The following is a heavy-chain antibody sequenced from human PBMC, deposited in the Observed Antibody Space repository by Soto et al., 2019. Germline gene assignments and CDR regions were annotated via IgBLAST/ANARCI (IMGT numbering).Heavy chain of an antibody. CDR3: ARERGSGQQLGNDAFDI. Sequence: QVQLVESGGGVVQPGRSLRLSCAASGFTFSSYAMHWVRQAPGKGLEWVAVISYDGSNKYYADSVKGRFTISRDNSKKTLYLQMNSLRAEDTAVYYCARERGSGQQLGNDAFDIWGQGTMVTVSS. CDR2: ISYDGSNK. CDR1: GFTFSSYA. J-gene: IGHJ3*02. V-gene: IGHV3-30-3*01. D-gene: IGHD6-13*01.